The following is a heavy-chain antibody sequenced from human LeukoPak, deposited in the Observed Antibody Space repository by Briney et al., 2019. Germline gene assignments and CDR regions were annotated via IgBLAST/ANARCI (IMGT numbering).Heavy chain of an antibody. J-gene: IGHJ6*02. CDR1: GFTFSSYA. D-gene: IGHD3-3*01. V-gene: IGHV3-23*01. Sequence: GASLRLSCAASGFTFSSYAMSWVRPAPGKGLEWVSAISGSGGSTYYADSVKGRFTISRDNSKNTLYLQMNSLRAEDTAVYYCAKVGDFWSGLAYNYYYGMDVWGQGTTVTVSS. CDR3: AKVGDFWSGLAYNYYYGMDV. CDR2: ISGSGGST.